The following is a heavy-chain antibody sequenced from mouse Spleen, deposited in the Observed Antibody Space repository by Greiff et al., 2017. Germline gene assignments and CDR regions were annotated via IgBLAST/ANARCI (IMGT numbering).Heavy chain of an antibody. CDR2: ISYDGSN. D-gene: IGHD2-13*01. CDR3: ERYGDYDY. V-gene: IGHV3-6*01. J-gene: IGHJ2*01. CDR1: GYSITSGYY. Sequence: EVKLQESGPGLVKPSQSLSLTCSVTGYSITSGYYWNWIRQFPGNKLEWMGYISYDGSNNYNPSLKNRISITRDTSKNQFFLKLNSVTTEDTATYYCERYGDYDYWGQGTTLTVSS.